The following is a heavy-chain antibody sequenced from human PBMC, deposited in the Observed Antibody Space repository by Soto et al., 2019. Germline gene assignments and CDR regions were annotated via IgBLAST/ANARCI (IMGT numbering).Heavy chain of an antibody. V-gene: IGHV3-7*05. CDR2: IKQDGSEK. D-gene: IGHD2-15*01. CDR1: GFTFSNAW. J-gene: IGHJ3*02. CDR3: ARDAGSSVVVVALDAFDI. Sequence: GGSLRLSCAASGFTFSNAWMSWVRQAPGKGLEWVANIKQDGSEKYYVDPVKGRFTISRDNAKNSLYLQMNSLRAEDTAVYYCARDAGSSVVVVALDAFDIWGQGTMVTVSS.